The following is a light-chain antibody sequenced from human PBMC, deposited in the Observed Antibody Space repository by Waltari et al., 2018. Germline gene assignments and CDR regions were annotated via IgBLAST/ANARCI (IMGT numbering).Light chain of an antibody. CDR3: KSFTNRLTDV. Sequence: QSALTQPASVSGSPGQSITISCTGTASDIGNYDHVSWYQQHPGKAPKLIIYDVANRPSGVSDRFSGSKSGNTASLTISGLQAEDEADYYCKSFTNRLTDVFGSGTKVSV. CDR1: ASDIGNYDH. V-gene: IGLV2-14*03. J-gene: IGLJ1*01. CDR2: DVA.